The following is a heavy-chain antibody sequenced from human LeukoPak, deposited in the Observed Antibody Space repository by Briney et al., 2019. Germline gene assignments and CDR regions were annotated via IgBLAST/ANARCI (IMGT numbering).Heavy chain of an antibody. J-gene: IGHJ2*01. Sequence: QAGGSLRLSCAASGFTFSSYAMTWVRQAPGKGLEWVSAIGGTGDSTYYADSVKGRFTISRDSTSLFLQMNSLRAEDTAVYYCAGGQGWHFDLWGRGTLITVSS. CDR3: AGGQGWHFDL. V-gene: IGHV3-23*01. CDR2: IGGTGDST. CDR1: GFTFSSYA. D-gene: IGHD2-15*01.